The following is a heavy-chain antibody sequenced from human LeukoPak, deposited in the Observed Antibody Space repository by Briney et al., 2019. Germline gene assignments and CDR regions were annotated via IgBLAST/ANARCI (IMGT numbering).Heavy chain of an antibody. D-gene: IGHD6-6*01. CDR2: IYYSGST. V-gene: IGHV4-39*07. CDR1: EGSISSSSYY. Sequence: SETLSLTCTVSEGSISSSSYYWGWIRQPPGKGLEWMGSIYYSGSTYYNPSLKSRVTISVDTSKNQFSLKLSSVTAADTAVYYCARGVARSSKFHFSYYFDYWGQGTLVTVSS. CDR3: ARGVARSSKFHFSYYFDY. J-gene: IGHJ4*02.